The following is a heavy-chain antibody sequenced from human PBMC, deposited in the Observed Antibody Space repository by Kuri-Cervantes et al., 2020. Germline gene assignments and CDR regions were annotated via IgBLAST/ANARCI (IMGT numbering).Heavy chain of an antibody. Sequence: GESLKISCAASGFTFSDYYMSWIRQGPGKGLVWVSRMNSDGSITNYADSVKGRFTISRDAGKNTLHLQMNSLAVGDTAVYFCAREVGGDSWGWFHFDYWGLGTLVTVSS. V-gene: IGHV3-74*01. D-gene: IGHD6-19*01. CDR1: GFTFSDYY. J-gene: IGHJ4*02. CDR3: AREVGGDSWGWFHFDY. CDR2: MNSDGSIT.